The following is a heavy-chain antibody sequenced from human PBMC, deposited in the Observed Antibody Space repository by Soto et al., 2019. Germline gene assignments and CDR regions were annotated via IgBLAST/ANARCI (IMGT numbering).Heavy chain of an antibody. CDR3: ARALLSHSYDSGGYDSYFHAMDV. CDR1: RGTFSSLD. D-gene: IGHD3-22*01. CDR2: IIPISETT. V-gene: IGHV1-69*06. Sequence: SVKVSCKASRGTFSSLDINWVRQAPGQGLEWMGGIIPISETTNYAQIFQGRVSIVADISTSTAYMELSRLRSEDTAVYYCARALLSHSYDSGGYDSYFHAMDVWGQGTPVTVSS. J-gene: IGHJ6*02.